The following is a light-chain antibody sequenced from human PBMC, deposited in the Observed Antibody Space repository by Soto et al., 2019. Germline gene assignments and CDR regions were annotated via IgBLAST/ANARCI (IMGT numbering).Light chain of an antibody. V-gene: IGKV1-39*01. CDR2: DAY. J-gene: IGKJ2*01. CDR3: QQSDSTTYT. Sequence: DIQMTQSPSSLFAYVGDSFTITCRASQTISPYVNWYQQKTGTAPRLLSDDAYSLLSGVPSRVSGSGAGTDCTLTIASLQPEDLSTYYCQQSDSTTYTFGQGTKVEIK. CDR1: QTISPY.